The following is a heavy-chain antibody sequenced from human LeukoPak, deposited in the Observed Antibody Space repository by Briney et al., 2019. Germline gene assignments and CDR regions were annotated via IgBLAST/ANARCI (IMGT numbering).Heavy chain of an antibody. J-gene: IGHJ3*02. CDR1: GFTFSSYG. Sequence: PGGSLRLSCAPSGFTFSSYGMHWVRQAPGKGLEWVAFIRYDGSNKYYADSVKGRFTISRDNSKSTLSLQMNSLRAEDTAVYYCCNYGSGSVDAFDIWGQGTMVTVSS. V-gene: IGHV3-30*02. CDR2: IRYDGSNK. CDR3: CNYGSGSVDAFDI. D-gene: IGHD3-10*01.